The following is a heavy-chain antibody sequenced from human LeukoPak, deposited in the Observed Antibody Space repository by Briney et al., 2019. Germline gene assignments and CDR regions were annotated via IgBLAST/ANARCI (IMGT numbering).Heavy chain of an antibody. CDR2: INTISGGT. CDR1: GYTFTAYY. V-gene: IGHV1-2*02. D-gene: IGHD6-19*01. CDR3: ARGREVAGTVGY. J-gene: IGHJ4*01. Sequence: ASVKVSCKASGYTFTAYYIHWVRQAPGQGLEWIGWINTISGGTNYAQKFQGRVTMTRDTSISTAYMELSRLTSDDTAVYYFARGREVAGTVGYWGHGTLVTVSS.